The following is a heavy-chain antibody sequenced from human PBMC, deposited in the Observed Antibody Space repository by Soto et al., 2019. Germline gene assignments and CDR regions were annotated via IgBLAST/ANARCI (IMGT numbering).Heavy chain of an antibody. CDR2: MYYSGST. CDR1: GGSISSTSYY. Sequence: QLQLQESGPGLVKPSETLSLTCTVSGGSISSTSYYWGWIRQPPGKGLEWIGSMYYSGSTYYNPSLKSRVTGSVDTANNESSLQLSSVTAADTAVYYCARRYCSSTSCCASWFDPWGQGTLVTVSS. J-gene: IGHJ5*02. CDR3: ARRYCSSTSCCASWFDP. V-gene: IGHV4-39*01. D-gene: IGHD2-2*01.